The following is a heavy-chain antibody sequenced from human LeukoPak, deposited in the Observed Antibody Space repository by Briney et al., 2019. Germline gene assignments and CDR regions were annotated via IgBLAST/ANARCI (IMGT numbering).Heavy chain of an antibody. Sequence: KPSQTLSLTCTLSAGSISSGGYYWSWIRQHPGEGLEWIGNIYYSGTTYYNTSLKSRLTISVDTPKNQFSLKLSSVTAADTAVYYCARALGSSGYGWFDPWGQGTLVTVSS. CDR1: AGSISSGGYY. J-gene: IGHJ5*02. CDR2: IYYSGTT. D-gene: IGHD3-22*01. CDR3: ARALGSSGYGWFDP. V-gene: IGHV4-31*03.